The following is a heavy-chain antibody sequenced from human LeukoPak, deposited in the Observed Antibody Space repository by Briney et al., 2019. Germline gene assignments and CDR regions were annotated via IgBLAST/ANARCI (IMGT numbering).Heavy chain of an antibody. CDR1: GGSISSYY. J-gene: IGHJ4*02. Sequence: TSETLSLTCTASGGSISSYYWSWIRQPPGKGLEWIGYIYYSGSTNYNPSLKSRVTISVDTSKNQFSLKLSSVTAADTAVYYCARGGYGSGNLDYWGQGTLVTVSS. CDR3: ARGGYGSGNLDY. CDR2: IYYSGST. D-gene: IGHD3-10*01. V-gene: IGHV4-59*01.